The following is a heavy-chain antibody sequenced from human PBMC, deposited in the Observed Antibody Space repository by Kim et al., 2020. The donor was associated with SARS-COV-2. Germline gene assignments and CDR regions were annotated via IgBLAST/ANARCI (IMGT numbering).Heavy chain of an antibody. CDR3: ASPLQSTSGWDLDY. Sequence: GGSLRLSCAASGFTVSSNYMSWVRQAPGKGLEWVSIIYGGGSTYYADAVKGRFTLSRDSSRNTLYLLMSSLKAEDTAVYYCASPLQSTSGWDLDYWGQGT. CDR1: GFTVSSNY. D-gene: IGHD6-19*01. CDR2: IYGGGST. V-gene: IGHV3-53*01. J-gene: IGHJ4*02.